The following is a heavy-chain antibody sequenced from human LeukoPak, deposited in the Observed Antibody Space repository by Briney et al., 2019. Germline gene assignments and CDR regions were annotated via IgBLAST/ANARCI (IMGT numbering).Heavy chain of an antibody. Sequence: PSETLSLTCAVYGGSFSGYYWSWIRQPPGKGLEWIGEINHSGSTNYNPSLKSRVTISVDTSKNQFSLKLSSVTAADTAVYYCARGLKGYDFWSGYYRNWFDPWGQGTLVTVSS. J-gene: IGHJ5*02. CDR1: GGSFSGYY. CDR2: INHSGST. CDR3: ARGLKGYDFWSGYYRNWFDP. D-gene: IGHD3-3*01. V-gene: IGHV4-34*01.